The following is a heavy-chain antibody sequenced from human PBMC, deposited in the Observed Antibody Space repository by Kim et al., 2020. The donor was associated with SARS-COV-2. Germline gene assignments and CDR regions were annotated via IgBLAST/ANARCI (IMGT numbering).Heavy chain of an antibody. CDR3: AAYYYGSGSPYYFDY. CDR1: GGSFSGYY. J-gene: IGHJ4*02. D-gene: IGHD3-10*01. CDR2: INHSGST. Sequence: SQTLSLTCAVYGGSFSGYYWSWIRQPPGKGLEWIGEINHSGSTNYNPSLKSRVTISVDTSKNQFSLKLSSVTAADTAVYYCAAYYYGSGSPYYFDYWGQG. V-gene: IGHV4-34*01.